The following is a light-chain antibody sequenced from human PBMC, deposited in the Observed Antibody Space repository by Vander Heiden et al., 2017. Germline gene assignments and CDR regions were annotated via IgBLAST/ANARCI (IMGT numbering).Light chain of an antibody. CDR3: QHDNSYPQT. Sequence: DIQMTQSPSTLSASVGDRVTITCRARQGISSWLAWYQQKPGKAPKLRIYKASSVESGVPSRVSGSGSGTEFTLTISSLQPDDFATYYCQHDNSYPQTFGGGTKVEIK. CDR2: KAS. CDR1: QGISSW. V-gene: IGKV1-5*03. J-gene: IGKJ4*01.